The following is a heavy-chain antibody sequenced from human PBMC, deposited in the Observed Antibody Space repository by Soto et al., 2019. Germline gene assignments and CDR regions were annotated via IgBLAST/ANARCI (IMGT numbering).Heavy chain of an antibody. CDR3: AHNGLRGYSGYGQVPYFDY. V-gene: IGHV2-5*02. D-gene: IGHD5-12*01. J-gene: IGHJ4*02. Sequence: SGPTLVKPTQTLTLTCTFSGFSLSTSGVGVGWIRQPPGKALEWLALIYWDDDKRYSPSLKSRLTITKDTSKNQVVLTMTNMDPVDTATYYCAHNGLRGYSGYGQVPYFDYWGQGTLVTVSS. CDR2: IYWDDDK. CDR1: GFSLSTSGVG.